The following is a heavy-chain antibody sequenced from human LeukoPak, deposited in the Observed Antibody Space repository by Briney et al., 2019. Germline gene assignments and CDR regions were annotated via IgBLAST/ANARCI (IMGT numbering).Heavy chain of an antibody. CDR2: IYYSGSI. D-gene: IGHD3-22*01. CDR1: GASISSYY. Sequence: SETLSLTCTVSGASISSYYWSWIRQPPGKGLEWIGDIYYSGSIKYSPSLKSRVTMSVDTSKNQFSLKLSSVTAADTAIYYCARENPSGYYNRPIDYWGQGTLVTVSS. J-gene: IGHJ4*02. CDR3: ARENPSGYYNRPIDY. V-gene: IGHV4-59*01.